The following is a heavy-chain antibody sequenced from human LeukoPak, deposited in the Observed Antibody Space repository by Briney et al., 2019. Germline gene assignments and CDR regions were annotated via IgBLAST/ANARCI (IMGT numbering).Heavy chain of an antibody. CDR3: ARGSIAARLFYGGTVRPFDY. CDR1: GYTFTSYD. V-gene: IGHV1-8*03. J-gene: IGHJ4*02. Sequence: GASVKVSCKASGYTFTSYDINWVRQATGQGLEWMGWMNPNSGNTGYAQKFQGRVTITRNTSISTAYMELSSLRSEDTAVYYCARGSIAARLFYGGTVRPFDYWGQGTLVTVSS. D-gene: IGHD6-6*01. CDR2: MNPNSGNT.